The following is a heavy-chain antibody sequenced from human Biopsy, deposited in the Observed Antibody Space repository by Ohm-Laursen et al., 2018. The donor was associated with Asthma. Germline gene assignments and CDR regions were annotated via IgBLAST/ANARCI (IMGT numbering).Heavy chain of an antibody. J-gene: IGHJ4*02. Sequence: SLRLSCAASGFTFSSYWMSWVRQAPGKGLEWVANIKKDGSEKYYVDSVKGRFTISRDNAKNSLYLQMNSLGDEDTAVYYCARFKRGYSYGYAGVFDYWGQGTLVTVSS. CDR3: ARFKRGYSYGYAGVFDY. CDR2: IKKDGSEK. D-gene: IGHD5-18*01. CDR1: GFTFSSYW. V-gene: IGHV3-7*01.